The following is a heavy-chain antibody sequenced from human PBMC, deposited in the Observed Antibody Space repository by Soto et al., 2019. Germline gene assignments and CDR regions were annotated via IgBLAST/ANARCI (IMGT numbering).Heavy chain of an antibody. CDR2: ISYEGSNK. J-gene: IGHJ6*02. D-gene: IGHD5-18*01. CDR1: GFTFSPHA. V-gene: IGHV3-30-3*01. Sequence: SLRLSCAASGFTFSPHAMHWVRQGPGKGLEWVAVISYEGSNKYYADSVKGRFTISRDNSKNTLYLQMSSLRAEDTAVYYCARERNTGYDYSYYYGMDVWGQGTTVTVSS. CDR3: ARERNTGYDYSYYYGMDV.